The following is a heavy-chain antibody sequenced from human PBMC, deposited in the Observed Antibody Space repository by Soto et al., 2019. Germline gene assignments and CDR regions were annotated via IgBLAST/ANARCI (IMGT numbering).Heavy chain of an antibody. D-gene: IGHD6-19*01. V-gene: IGHV4-59*01. CDR2: VYYTGST. Sequence: SETLSLTCSVSGGSISGSYWSWIRQSPGKGLEWLGYVYYTGSTNYSPSLRSRVSISVDTSKNALSLRLSSVTAADTAVYFCERSVAVPGAPSDYWGQGT. CDR3: ERSVAVPGAPSDY. CDR1: GGSISGSY. J-gene: IGHJ4*02.